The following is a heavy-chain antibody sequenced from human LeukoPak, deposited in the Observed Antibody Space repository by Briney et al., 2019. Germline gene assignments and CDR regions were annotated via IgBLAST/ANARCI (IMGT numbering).Heavy chain of an antibody. CDR1: GFSFSNYA. V-gene: IGHV3-23*01. CDR2: ISGSGGST. CDR3: ARALRAFDY. D-gene: IGHD4-17*01. Sequence: GGSLRLSCVSSGFSFSNYAMSWVRQAPGKGLEWVSSISGSGGSTHYADSVKGRFTISRDKTKNTLYLQMNSLRAEDTAVYYCARALRAFDYWGQGTLVTVSS. J-gene: IGHJ4*02.